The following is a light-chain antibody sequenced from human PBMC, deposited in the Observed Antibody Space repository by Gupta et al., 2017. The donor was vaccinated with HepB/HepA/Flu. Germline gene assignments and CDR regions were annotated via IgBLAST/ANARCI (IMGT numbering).Light chain of an antibody. CDR1: QSVSSR. Sequence: EMMMTQSPATLSVPPGESATLPCSASQSVSSRLPWYPRKPGQAARHRTYVTSASVTGIPARFSGSGSGRKFSLTISSRQSEDSAVYYCHHHNSWHPGTFGQGTKVEIK. CDR3: HHHNSWHPGT. V-gene: IGKV3-15*01. J-gene: IGKJ2*02. CDR2: VTS.